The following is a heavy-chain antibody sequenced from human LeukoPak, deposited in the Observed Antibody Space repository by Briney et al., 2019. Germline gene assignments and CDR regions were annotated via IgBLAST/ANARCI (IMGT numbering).Heavy chain of an antibody. CDR1: GGSFSGYY. CDR3: ARGRVRRDGYNYGAYYYYGMDV. CDR2: INHSGST. Sequence: SETLSLTCAVYGGSFSGYYWSWIRQPPGKGLEWIGEINHSGSTNYNPSLKSRVTISVDTSKNQFSLKLSSVTAADTAAYYCARGRVRRDGYNYGAYYYYGMDVWGQGTTVTVSS. V-gene: IGHV4-34*01. D-gene: IGHD5-12*01. J-gene: IGHJ6*02.